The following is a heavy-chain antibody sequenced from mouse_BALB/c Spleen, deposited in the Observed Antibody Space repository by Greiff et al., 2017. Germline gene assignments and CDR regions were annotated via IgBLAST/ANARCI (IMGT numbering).Heavy chain of an antibody. CDR1: GYSFTSYW. V-gene: IGHV1-5*01. D-gene: IGHD1-1*01. CDR3: TRWGTTVVATDFDY. Sequence: VHVKQSGTVLARPGASVKMSCKASGYSFTSYWMHWVKQRPGQGLEWIGAIYPGNSDTSYNQKFKGKAKLTAVTSASTAYMELSSLTNEDSAVYYCTRWGTTVVATDFDYWGQGTTLTVSS. CDR2: IYPGNSDT. J-gene: IGHJ2*01.